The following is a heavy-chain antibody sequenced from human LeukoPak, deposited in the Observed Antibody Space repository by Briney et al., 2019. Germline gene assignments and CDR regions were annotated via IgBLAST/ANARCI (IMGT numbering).Heavy chain of an antibody. V-gene: IGHV4-38-2*02. CDR2: IYHSGST. CDR1: DYSISTGYY. CDR3: ARGVYSTSTDY. J-gene: IGHJ4*02. D-gene: IGHD6-13*01. Sequence: PSETLSLTCTVSDYSISTGYYWGWIRQPPGKGLEWIGSIYHSGSTYYNPSLKSRVSISVDMSKNQFSLKLSSVTAADTAVYYCARGVYSTSTDYWGQGTLVTVYS.